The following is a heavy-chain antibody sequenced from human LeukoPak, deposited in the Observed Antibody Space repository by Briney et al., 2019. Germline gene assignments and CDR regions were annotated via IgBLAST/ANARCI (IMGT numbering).Heavy chain of an antibody. V-gene: IGHV3-23*01. CDR1: RFPFRSYA. D-gene: IGHD1-1*01. J-gene: IGHJ4*02. Sequence: GGSLRLSCVASRFPFRSYAMTWVRQTPGKGLESVSVITDDEDTYYADSVKGRFTISRDNSQNTVFLQMNSLRVEDTAVCYCAKVDYWSPENYFDSWGQGTLVTVSS. CDR3: AKVDYWSPENYFDS. CDR2: ITDDEDT.